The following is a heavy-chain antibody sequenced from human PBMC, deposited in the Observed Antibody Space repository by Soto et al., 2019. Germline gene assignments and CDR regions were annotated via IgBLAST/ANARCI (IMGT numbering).Heavy chain of an antibody. CDR1: GGSIDSYY. CDR3: ARDRWMSRANWFDP. V-gene: IGHV4-59*12. J-gene: IGHJ5*02. D-gene: IGHD2-2*03. CDR2: ISDSGTT. Sequence: QVELQQSGPGLVKASETLSLSCTVFGGSIDSYYWSWIRQAPGKGLEWIGHISDSGTTNYNPSLRSRVTISVDTSRKLFSLKLSSVTAADTAVYFCARDRWMSRANWFDPWGPGTLVTVSS.